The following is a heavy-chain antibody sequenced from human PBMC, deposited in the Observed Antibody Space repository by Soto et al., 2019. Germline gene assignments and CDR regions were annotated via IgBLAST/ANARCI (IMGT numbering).Heavy chain of an antibody. D-gene: IGHD3-3*01. J-gene: IGHJ5*02. CDR1: GGSISNSNYY. CDR3: ARQYVWNGYSGNWFDP. CDR2: VSYSGSA. V-gene: IGHV4-39*01. Sequence: SETLSLACTVSGGSISNSNYYWGWVRQPPGKGLEWIGSVSYSGSAYYNPSLKTRVTIHVDTSKNELSLKLSSVAATDTAVYYCARQYVWNGYSGNWFDPCGQGTQVTVSS.